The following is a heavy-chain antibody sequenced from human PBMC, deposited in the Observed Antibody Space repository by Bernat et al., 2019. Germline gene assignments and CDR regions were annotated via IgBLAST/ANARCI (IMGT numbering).Heavy chain of an antibody. CDR2: IYYSGST. Sequence: QLQLQESGPGLVKPSETLSLTCTVSGGPISSSSYYWGWIRQPPGKGLEWIGSIYYSGSTYYNASLKSRVTISVDPSKNQFSLKLSSVTAADTAVYYCARQRSSSWYSPFEYWGQGTLVTVSS. CDR3: ARQRSSSWYSPFEY. V-gene: IGHV4-39*01. J-gene: IGHJ4*02. CDR1: GGPISSSSYY. D-gene: IGHD6-13*01.